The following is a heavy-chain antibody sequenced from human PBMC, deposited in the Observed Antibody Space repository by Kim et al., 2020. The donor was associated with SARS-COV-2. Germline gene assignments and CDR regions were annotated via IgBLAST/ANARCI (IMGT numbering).Heavy chain of an antibody. V-gene: IGHV3-48*02. Sequence: SVKGRFTIARDNAKNSLYLQMNSLRDEDTAVYYCARVGSGSYYPDNWFDPWGQGTLVTVSS. D-gene: IGHD3-10*01. J-gene: IGHJ5*02. CDR3: ARVGSGSYYPDNWFDP.